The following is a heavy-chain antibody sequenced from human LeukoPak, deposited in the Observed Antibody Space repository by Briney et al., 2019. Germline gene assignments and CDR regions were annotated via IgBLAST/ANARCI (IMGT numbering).Heavy chain of an antibody. CDR3: ARDLDGYRSGNGA. J-gene: IGHJ5*02. CDR2: ISYDGNNK. D-gene: IGHD5-12*01. V-gene: IGHV3-30*03. Sequence: PGGSLSLSCAASGFTFSHHAIHWVRRSPGKGLEWAAVISYDGNNKYYANSVKGRFTISRDNPKNTLYLQMNSLRAEDTAVYYCARDLDGYRSGNGAWGQGTLVTVSS. CDR1: GFTFSHHA.